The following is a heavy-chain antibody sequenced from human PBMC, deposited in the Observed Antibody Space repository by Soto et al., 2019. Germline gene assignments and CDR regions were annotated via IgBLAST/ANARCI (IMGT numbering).Heavy chain of an antibody. J-gene: IGHJ6*02. CDR2: IYHSGST. CDR3: ARVPVTIGYGMDV. Sequence: QLQLQESGSGLVKPSQTLSLTCAVSGGSISSDSYSWSWIRQPPGKGLEWIGYIYHSGSTDYNPSLKRRATISVDKPRNQFSLKLSSVSAADTAVYYCARVPVTIGYGMDVWGQGTTVTVSS. V-gene: IGHV4-30-2*01. D-gene: IGHD4-17*01. CDR1: GGSISSDSYS.